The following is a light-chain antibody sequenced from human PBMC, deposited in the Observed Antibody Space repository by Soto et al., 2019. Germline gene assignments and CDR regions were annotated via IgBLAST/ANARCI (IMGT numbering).Light chain of an antibody. CDR1: SSNVGAYNY. CDR2: DVT. V-gene: IGLV2-14*03. CDR3: YSYTTSGTYV. J-gene: IGLJ1*01. Sequence: QSVLTQPASVSGSPGQSITISCTGTSSNVGAYNYVSWYQHLPGKAPKLMIYDVTNRPSGVSYRFSGSKSGNTASLSISGLQAEDEADYYCYSYTTSGTYVFGTGTKLTVL.